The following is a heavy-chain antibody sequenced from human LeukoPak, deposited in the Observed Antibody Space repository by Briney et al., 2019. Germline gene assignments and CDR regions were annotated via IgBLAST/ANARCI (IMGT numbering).Heavy chain of an antibody. Sequence: GESLKISCKGSGSSFTNYWISWVRQMPGKGLEWMGRIDPSDSYTNYSPSFQGHVTISADSSISTAYLQWSSLKASDTAMYYCARRDRSGWYNFDYWGQGTLVTVSS. J-gene: IGHJ4*02. D-gene: IGHD6-19*01. V-gene: IGHV5-10-1*01. CDR3: ARRDRSGWYNFDY. CDR2: IDPSDSYT. CDR1: GSSFTNYW.